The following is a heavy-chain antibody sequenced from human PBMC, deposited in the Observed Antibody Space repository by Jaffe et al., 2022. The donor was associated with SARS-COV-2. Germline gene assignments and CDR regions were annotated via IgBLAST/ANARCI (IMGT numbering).Heavy chain of an antibody. Sequence: QVQLQESGPGLVKPSETLSLTCAVSGGSVSSGSHFWSWIRQPPGKGLEWIGYIYSSGNTNYNPSLKSRLTISLDTSKNQFSLKLRSVTAADTAVYYCARDNGDGYNLAYWGQGTLVTVSS. V-gene: IGHV4-61*01. D-gene: IGHD5-12*01. CDR2: IYSSGNT. CDR3: ARDNGDGYNLAY. J-gene: IGHJ4*02. CDR1: GGSVSSGSHF.